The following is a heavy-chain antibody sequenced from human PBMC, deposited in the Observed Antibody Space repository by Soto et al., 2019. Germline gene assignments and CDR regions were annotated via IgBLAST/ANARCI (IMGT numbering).Heavy chain of an antibody. D-gene: IGHD1-26*01. J-gene: IGHJ4*02. CDR2: ISGSGGST. Sequence: GGSLRLSCAASGFTFSSYAMSWVRQAPGKGLEWVSAISGSGGSTYYADSVKGRFTISRDNSKNTLYLQMNSLRAEDTAVYYCAKAEVYSGTRYYFDYWGQGTLVTVSS. CDR1: GFTFSSYA. CDR3: AKAEVYSGTRYYFDY. V-gene: IGHV3-23*01.